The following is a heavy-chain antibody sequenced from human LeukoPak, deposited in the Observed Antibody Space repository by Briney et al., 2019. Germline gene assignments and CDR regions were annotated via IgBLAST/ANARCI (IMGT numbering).Heavy chain of an antibody. V-gene: IGHV3-23*01. Sequence: GGSLRLSCAASGFTFSNYAMSWVRQAPGKGLEWVSSINGRGGNTYYADSVKGRFTISRDISKNAAYLQMNSLRAEDTAVYYCARDSYGDANFDSWGQGTLVTVSS. J-gene: IGHJ4*02. D-gene: IGHD4-17*01. CDR1: GFTFSNYA. CDR2: INGRGGNT. CDR3: ARDSYGDANFDS.